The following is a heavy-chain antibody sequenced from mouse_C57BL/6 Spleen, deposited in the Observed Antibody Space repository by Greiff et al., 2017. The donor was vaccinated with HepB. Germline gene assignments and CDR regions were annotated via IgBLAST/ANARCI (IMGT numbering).Heavy chain of an antibody. Sequence: QVQLKQSGPELVKPGASVKISCKASGYAFSSSWMNWVKQRPGKGLEWIGRIYPGDGDTNYNVKFKGKATLTADKSSSTAYMQLSSLTSEDSAVYFCAREYYGSSSYWYFDVWGTGTTVTVSS. CDR1: GYAFSSSW. D-gene: IGHD1-1*01. V-gene: IGHV1-82*01. CDR3: AREYYGSSSYWYFDV. CDR2: IYPGDGDT. J-gene: IGHJ1*03.